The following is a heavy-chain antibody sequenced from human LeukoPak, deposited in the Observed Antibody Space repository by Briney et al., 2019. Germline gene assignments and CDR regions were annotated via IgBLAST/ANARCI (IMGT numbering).Heavy chain of an antibody. V-gene: IGHV4-31*03. CDR2: IYYSGST. Sequence: YPSETLSLTCTVSGGSISSGGYYWSWIRQHPGRGLEWIGYIYYSGSTYYNPSLKSRVTISVDTSKNQFSLKLSSVTAADTAVYYCARADDILTGYQYDHWGQGTLVTVSS. J-gene: IGHJ4*02. CDR3: ARADDILTGYQYDH. D-gene: IGHD3-9*01. CDR1: GGSISSGGYY.